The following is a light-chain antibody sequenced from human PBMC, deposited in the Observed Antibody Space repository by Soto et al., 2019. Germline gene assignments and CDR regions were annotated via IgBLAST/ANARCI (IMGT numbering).Light chain of an antibody. Sequence: DIQMTQSPSSLSASVGDRVTITFRASQSISSYFNWYQQEPGKAPKFLIYAASSLQSGVPSRFSGSGSGTDFTLTISSLQPEDFATYYCQQSYSTPITFGQGTRLEI. CDR2: AAS. CDR1: QSISSY. V-gene: IGKV1-39*01. CDR3: QQSYSTPIT. J-gene: IGKJ5*01.